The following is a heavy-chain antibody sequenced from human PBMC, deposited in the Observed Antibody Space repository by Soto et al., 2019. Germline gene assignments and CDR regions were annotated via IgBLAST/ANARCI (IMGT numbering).Heavy chain of an antibody. CDR2: INPNSGGT. J-gene: IGHJ5*02. Sequence: ASVKDSCKASGYTFTDYYMHWVRQAPKQGLEWMGWINPNSGGTNYAQKFQGRVTMTRDTSISTAYMELSRLRSDDTAVYYCARAGAYGDYHNWFDPWGQGTLVTVSS. D-gene: IGHD4-17*01. CDR1: GYTFTDYY. CDR3: ARAGAYGDYHNWFDP. V-gene: IGHV1-2*02.